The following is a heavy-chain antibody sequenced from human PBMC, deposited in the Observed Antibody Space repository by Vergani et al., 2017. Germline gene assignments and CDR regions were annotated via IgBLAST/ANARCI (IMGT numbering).Heavy chain of an antibody. J-gene: IGHJ6*03. V-gene: IGHV4-34*01. CDR3: ARVNTETNGHLYYDYYMDV. Sequence: QVQLQQWGGGLLKPSETLSLTCVVNGGSFTSYHWTWIRQSTGEGLEWVGDIDHTGRPDYNPSLKSRLTMSVDKSRNQFSLTLNSVTATDTAIYFCARVNTETNGHLYYDYYMDVWGQGTAVTVS. D-gene: IGHD4-11*01. CDR2: IDHTGRP. CDR1: GGSFTSYH.